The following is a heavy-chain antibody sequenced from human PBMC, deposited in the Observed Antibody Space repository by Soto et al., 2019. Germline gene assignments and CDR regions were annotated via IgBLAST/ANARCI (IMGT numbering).Heavy chain of an antibody. D-gene: IGHD6-19*01. Sequence: GGSLRLSCAASGFTFSSYAMHWVRQAPGKGLEWVAVISYDGSNKYYADSVKGRFTISRDNSKNTLYLQMNSLRAEDTAVYYCARGGLYSSGWDLDYWGQGTLVTVSS. CDR3: ARGGLYSSGWDLDY. J-gene: IGHJ4*02. CDR2: ISYDGSNK. CDR1: GFTFSSYA. V-gene: IGHV3-30-3*01.